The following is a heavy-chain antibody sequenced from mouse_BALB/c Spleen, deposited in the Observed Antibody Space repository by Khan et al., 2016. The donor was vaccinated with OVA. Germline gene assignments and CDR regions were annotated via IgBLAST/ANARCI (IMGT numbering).Heavy chain of an antibody. V-gene: IGHV2-6-7*01. CDR3: ARAYYGNYREAMDY. Sequence: QVQLKESGPGLVAPSQSLSITCTVSGFSLTGYGVNWVRQPPGKGLEWLGMLWGDGSTDYTSALKSRLTLSKDNSKSQVFLKMNSLQTADTARYYCARAYYGNYREAMDYWGHGTSVTVSA. D-gene: IGHD2-10*01. CDR2: LWGDGST. J-gene: IGHJ4*01. CDR1: GFSLTGYG.